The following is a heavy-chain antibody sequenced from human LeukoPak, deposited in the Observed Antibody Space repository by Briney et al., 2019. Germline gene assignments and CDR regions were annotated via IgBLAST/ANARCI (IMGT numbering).Heavy chain of an antibody. CDR3: ASKTYYYGSGSYYLVDY. V-gene: IGHV4-59*01. J-gene: IGHJ4*02. CDR2: IYYSGST. Sequence: SETLSLTCTVSGGSISSYYWSWIRQPPGKGLEWIGYIYYSGSTNYNPSLKSRVTISVDTSKNQFSLKLSSVTAADTAVYYCASKTYYYGSGSYYLVDYWGQGTLVTVSS. CDR1: GGSISSYY. D-gene: IGHD3-10*01.